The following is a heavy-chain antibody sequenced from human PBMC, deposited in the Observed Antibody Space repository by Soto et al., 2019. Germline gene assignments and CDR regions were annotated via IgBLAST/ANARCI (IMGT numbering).Heavy chain of an antibody. Sequence: PGGSLRLSCAASGFTFSSYEMNWVRQAPGKGLEWVSYISSSGSTIYYADSVKGRFTISRDNAKNSLYLQMNSLRAEDTAVYYCAREGSSRSYGMDVWGQGTTVTVSS. D-gene: IGHD6-13*01. V-gene: IGHV3-48*03. CDR2: ISSSGSTI. CDR3: AREGSSRSYGMDV. CDR1: GFTFSSYE. J-gene: IGHJ6*02.